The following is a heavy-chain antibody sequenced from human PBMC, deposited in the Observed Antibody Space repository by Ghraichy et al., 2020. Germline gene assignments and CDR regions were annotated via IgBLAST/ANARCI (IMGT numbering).Heavy chain of an antibody. CDR2: INHSGST. J-gene: IGHJ4*02. D-gene: IGHD3-10*01. V-gene: IGHV4-34*01. Sequence: ESLNISCAVYGGSFSGYYWSWIRQPPGKGLEWIGEINHSGSTNYNPSLKSRVTISVDTSKNQFSLKLSSVTAADTAVYYCARVLWYGSGTRRTFRFDYWGQGTLVTVSS. CDR3: ARVLWYGSGTRRTFRFDY. CDR1: GGSFSGYY.